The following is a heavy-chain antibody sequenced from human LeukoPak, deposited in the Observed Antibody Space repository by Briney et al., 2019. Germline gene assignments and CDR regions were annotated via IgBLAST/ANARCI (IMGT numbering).Heavy chain of an antibody. CDR3: AREEGVDGTSGINN. J-gene: IGHJ4*02. V-gene: IGHV3-33*01. Sequence: GGSLRLSCAASGFTFSTYGMHWVRQAPGKGLEWVSDIWHNGNTYYADSVKGRFTISRDNSKSTLYLQMNSLRAEDTAVYYCAREEGVDGTSGINNWGQGTLVIVSS. CDR2: IWHNGNT. D-gene: IGHD4-23*01. CDR1: GFTFSTYG.